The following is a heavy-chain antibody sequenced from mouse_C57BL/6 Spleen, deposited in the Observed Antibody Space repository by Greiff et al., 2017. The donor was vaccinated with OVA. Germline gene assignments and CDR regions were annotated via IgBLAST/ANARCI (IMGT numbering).Heavy chain of an antibody. CDR3: APYYSNYLFAY. CDR1: GYSITSGYY. V-gene: IGHV3-6*01. Sequence: EVKLVESGPGLVKPSQSLSLTCSVTGYSITSGYYWNWIRQFPGNKLEWMGYISYDGSNNYNPSLKNRISITRDTSKNQFFLKLNSVTTEDTATYYCAPYYSNYLFAYWGQGTLVTVSA. CDR2: ISYDGSN. J-gene: IGHJ3*01. D-gene: IGHD2-5*01.